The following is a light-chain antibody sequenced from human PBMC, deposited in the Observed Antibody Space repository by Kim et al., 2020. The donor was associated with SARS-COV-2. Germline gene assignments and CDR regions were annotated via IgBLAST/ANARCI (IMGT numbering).Light chain of an antibody. CDR2: DVS. V-gene: IGLV2-14*03. CDR1: SSDVGGYNY. J-gene: IGLJ3*02. Sequence: GQSINISCPGTSSDVGGYNYVSWYQHHPGKAPKLMIYDVSNRPSGVSNRFSGSKSGNTASLTISGLQAEDEADYYCSSYTSSSTEVFGGGTQLTVL. CDR3: SSYTSSSTEV.